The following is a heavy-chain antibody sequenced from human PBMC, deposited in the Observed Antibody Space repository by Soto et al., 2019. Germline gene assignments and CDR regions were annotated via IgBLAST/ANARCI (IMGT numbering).Heavy chain of an antibody. D-gene: IGHD3-22*01. J-gene: IGHJ4*02. CDR1: GFTFSSYA. CDR2: ISGSGGST. CDR3: AKDSTYYDSSGPRLSY. V-gene: IGHV3-23*01. Sequence: GGSLRLSCAASGFTFSSYAMSWVRQAPGKGLEWVSAISGSGGSTYYAESVKGRFTISRDNSKNTLYLQMNSLRAEDTAVYYCAKDSTYYDSSGPRLSYWGQGTLVTVSS.